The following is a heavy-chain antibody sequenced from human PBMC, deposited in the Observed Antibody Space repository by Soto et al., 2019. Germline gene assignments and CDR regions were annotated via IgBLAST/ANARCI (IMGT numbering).Heavy chain of an antibody. D-gene: IGHD5-18*01. CDR1: GFTFRTYW. V-gene: IGHV3-7*05. Sequence: DVQLVESGGGLVQPGGSLRLSCGASGFTFRTYWLSWVRQVPGKGLEWVANINQDGSEKNYVDSVKGRFTISRDNAKNSLHLQMSSLRAEDTALYYCARDESTSWYSYDYHGMDVWGQGTTVTVSS. CDR2: INQDGSEK. J-gene: IGHJ6*02. CDR3: ARDESTSWYSYDYHGMDV.